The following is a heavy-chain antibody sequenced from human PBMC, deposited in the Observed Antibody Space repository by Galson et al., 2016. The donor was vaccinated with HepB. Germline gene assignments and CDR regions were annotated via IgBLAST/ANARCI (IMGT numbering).Heavy chain of an antibody. CDR2: IYPRDSDT. CDR3: ARQAWFNYYDTGVNYYADAFDI. V-gene: IGHV5-51*01. CDR1: GYSFINYW. D-gene: IGHD3-22*01. Sequence: QSGAEVKKPGESLKISCGASGYSFINYWIGWVRQMPGKGLEWMGIIYPRDSDTRYSPPFQGQVTISVDKSFTTAYLRWSSLKASDTAVYYCARQAWFNYYDTGVNYYADAFDIWGQGTMVTVSS. J-gene: IGHJ3*02.